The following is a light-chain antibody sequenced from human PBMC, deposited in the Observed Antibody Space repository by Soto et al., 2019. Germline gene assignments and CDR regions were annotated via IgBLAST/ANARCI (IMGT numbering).Light chain of an antibody. V-gene: IGKV1-13*02. CDR3: QQYNSYPWT. CDR2: DAS. Sequence: AIQMTQSPSSLSASVGDRVTISCRASQGIGNALGWYQQKPGKPPKLLIYDASSLESGVPSRFSGTGSGTEFTLTISSLQPDDFATYYCQQYNSYPWTFGRGTKVDIK. J-gene: IGKJ1*01. CDR1: QGIGNA.